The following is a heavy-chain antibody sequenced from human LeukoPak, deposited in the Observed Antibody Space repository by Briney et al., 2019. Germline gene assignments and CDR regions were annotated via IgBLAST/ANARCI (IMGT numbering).Heavy chain of an antibody. Sequence: GGSLRLSCAASGFTFSTYAMSWVHQAPGKGLEWVSAISDSGAETYYADSVKGRFTISRDNAKNSLYLQMNSLRAEDTAVYYCARDGGYDFDPNAFDIWGQGTMVTVSS. V-gene: IGHV3-23*01. D-gene: IGHD5-12*01. CDR3: ARDGGYDFDPNAFDI. CDR2: ISDSGAET. J-gene: IGHJ3*02. CDR1: GFTFSTYA.